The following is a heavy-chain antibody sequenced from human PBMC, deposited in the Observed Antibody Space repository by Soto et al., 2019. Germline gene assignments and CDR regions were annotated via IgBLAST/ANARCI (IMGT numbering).Heavy chain of an antibody. D-gene: IGHD3-10*01. J-gene: IGHJ6*03. CDR1: GYTFTSYD. Sequence: ASVKVSCKASGYTFTSYDINWVRQATGQGLEWMGWMNPNSGNTGYAQKFQGRVTMTRNTSISTAYMELSSLRSEDTAVYYCARVNRGVITTQYYYYMDVWGKGTTATV. V-gene: IGHV1-8*01. CDR2: MNPNSGNT. CDR3: ARVNRGVITTQYYYYMDV.